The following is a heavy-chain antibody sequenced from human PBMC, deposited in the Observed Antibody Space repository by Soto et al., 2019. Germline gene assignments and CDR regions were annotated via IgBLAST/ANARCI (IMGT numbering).Heavy chain of an antibody. CDR2: ISGSGRGGST. CDR3: AKDNVIPALTTPYYYYAMDV. D-gene: IGHD2-2*01. Sequence: GSLRLSCAASGFTFGSYAMSWVRQTPGKGLEWISTISGSGRGGSTYYVDSVKGRFTISRDNSKNTLYLQMNSLRAEDTAVYYCAKDNVIPALTTPYYYYAMDVWGQGTTVTVSS. V-gene: IGHV3-23*01. CDR1: GFTFGSYA. J-gene: IGHJ6*02.